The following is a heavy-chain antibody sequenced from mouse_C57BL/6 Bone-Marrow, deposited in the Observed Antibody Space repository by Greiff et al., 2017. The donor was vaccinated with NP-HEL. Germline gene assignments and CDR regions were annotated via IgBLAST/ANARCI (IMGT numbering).Heavy chain of an antibody. CDR1: GFTFSDFY. J-gene: IGHJ4*01. CDR2: SRNKANDYTT. CDR3: AREYGGGAMDY. D-gene: IGHD1-1*02. Sequence: EVKVVESGGGLVQSGRSLRLSCATSGFTFSDFYMEWVRQAPGKGLEWIAASRNKANDYTTEYSASVKGRFIVSRDTSQSILYLQMNALRAEDTAIYYCAREYGGGAMDYWGQGTSVTVSS. V-gene: IGHV7-1*01.